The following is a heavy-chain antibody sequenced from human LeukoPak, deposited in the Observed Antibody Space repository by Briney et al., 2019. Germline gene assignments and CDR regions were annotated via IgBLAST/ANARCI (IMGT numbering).Heavy chain of an antibody. J-gene: IGHJ4*02. CDR1: GFTFSSYA. V-gene: IGHV3-30-3*01. CDR3: AKEYYYDSSGSLEADY. D-gene: IGHD3-22*01. CDR2: ISYDGSNK. Sequence: PGGSLRLSCAASGFTFSSYAMHWVRQAPGKGLEWVAVISYDGSNKYYADSVKGRFTISRDNSKNTLYLQMNSLRAEDTAVYYCAKEYYYDSSGSLEADYWGQGTLVTVSS.